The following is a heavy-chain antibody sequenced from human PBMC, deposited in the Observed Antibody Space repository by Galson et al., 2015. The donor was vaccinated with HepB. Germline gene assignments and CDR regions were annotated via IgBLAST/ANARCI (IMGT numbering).Heavy chain of an antibody. D-gene: IGHD3-16*01. CDR1: GGSINNDNVY. Sequence: ETLSLTCSVSGGSINNDNVYWSWIRQSPGKGLEWIGSIYYSGSTNYNPPLRSRVTISLDTSNNQFSLKLSSLTAADTAVYYCTTGGVWGQGTTVTVSS. V-gene: IGHV4-61*01. J-gene: IGHJ6*02. CDR2: IYYSGST. CDR3: TTGGV.